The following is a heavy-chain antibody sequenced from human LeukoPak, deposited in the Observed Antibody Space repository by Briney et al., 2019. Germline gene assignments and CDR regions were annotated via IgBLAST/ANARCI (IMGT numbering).Heavy chain of an antibody. CDR2: LNQDGSDK. D-gene: IGHD2-8*01. V-gene: IGHV3-7*01. CDR3: ARDTYCNNGVCYKGEDWFDP. Sequence: GGSLRLSCAASGFTFSNYWMSWVRQAPGKGLEWVANLNQDGSDKYYVDSVKGRFTISRDNARKSVYLQMNSLRAEDTAIYYCARDTYCNNGVCYKGEDWFDPWGQGSLVTVSS. CDR1: GFTFSNYW. J-gene: IGHJ5*02.